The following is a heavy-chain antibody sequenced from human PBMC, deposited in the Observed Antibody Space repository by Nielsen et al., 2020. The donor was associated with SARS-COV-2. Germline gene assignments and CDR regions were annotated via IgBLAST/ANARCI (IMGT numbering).Heavy chain of an antibody. CDR3: ARDRRDLVPDYYLDQSFYGLDV. V-gene: IGHV4-59*01. D-gene: IGHD3-9*01. J-gene: IGHJ6*02. CDR2: IYYSGST. Sequence: RQAPGQGLEWIGYIYYSGSTSYNPSLKSRVTISLDTTKNQFSLKVTSVTAADTAVYYCARDRRDLVPDYYLDQSFYGLDVWGQGTTVTVSS.